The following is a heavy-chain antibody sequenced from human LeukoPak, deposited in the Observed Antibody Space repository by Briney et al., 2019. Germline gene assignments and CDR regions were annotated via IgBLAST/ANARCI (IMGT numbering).Heavy chain of an antibody. CDR3: AREGGVTMVRGVLRY. V-gene: IGHV3-74*03. CDR1: GFNLRNYW. D-gene: IGHD3-10*01. J-gene: IGHJ4*02. Sequence: GGSLRPSCEASGFNLRNYWMHWVRQAPGQRPVWVSRINSDGGSTTYADSVKGRFTISRNNAKNTLYLDMSSLRAEDTAVYYCAREGGVTMVRGVLRYWGQGALVTVSS. CDR2: INSDGGST.